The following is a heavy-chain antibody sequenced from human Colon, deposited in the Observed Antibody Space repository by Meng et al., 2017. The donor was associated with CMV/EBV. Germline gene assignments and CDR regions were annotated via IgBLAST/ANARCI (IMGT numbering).Heavy chain of an antibody. Sequence: QVQLVQSGAEVKRPGDSVKVSCKASGYTFKFSSMHWVRQAPGQGPEWMGIFDPRGDSTNYAQKFQGRLRLTEDRSKTTMYLELTGLRSEDTAVYYCARDSSDWSKDFWGQGTLVTVSS. D-gene: IGHD6-19*01. J-gene: IGHJ4*02. CDR3: ARDSSDWSKDF. CDR2: FDPRGDST. V-gene: IGHV1-46*02. CDR1: GYTFKFSS.